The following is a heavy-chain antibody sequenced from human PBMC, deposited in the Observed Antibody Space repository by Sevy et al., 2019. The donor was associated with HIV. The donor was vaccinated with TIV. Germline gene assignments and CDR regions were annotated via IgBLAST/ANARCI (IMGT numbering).Heavy chain of an antibody. V-gene: IGHV1-69*13. CDR1: GGTFSSYA. CDR3: ARGGRHCSSTSCYSWFAP. D-gene: IGHD2-2*02. CDR2: IIPIFGTA. Sequence: ASVKVSCKASGGTFSSYAISWVRQAPGQGLEWMGGIIPIFGTANYAQKFQGRVTITADESTSTAYMELSSLRSEDTAVYYCARGGRHCSSTSCYSWFAPWGQGTLVTVSS. J-gene: IGHJ5*02.